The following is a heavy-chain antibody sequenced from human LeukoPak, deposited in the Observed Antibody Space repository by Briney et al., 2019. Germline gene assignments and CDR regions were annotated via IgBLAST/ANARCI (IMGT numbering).Heavy chain of an antibody. CDR3: ARGLPAAPANDY. CDR1: GFSVFSNY. CDR2: SYRRDTT. J-gene: IGHJ4*02. D-gene: IGHD2-2*01. V-gene: IGHV3-53*01. Sequence: PGGSLRLSCAASGFSVFSNYMTWVRQAPGKGLEWVAVSYRRDTTFYADSVKGRFTISRDNSKNTLYLQMNSLRAEDSAVYYCARGLPAAPANDYWGQGTLVTVSS.